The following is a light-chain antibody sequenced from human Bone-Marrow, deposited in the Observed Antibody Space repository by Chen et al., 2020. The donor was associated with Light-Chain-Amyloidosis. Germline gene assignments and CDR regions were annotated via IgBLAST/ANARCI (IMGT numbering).Light chain of an antibody. Sequence: SYSLTQPPSASVSPVQTARITCSGDDLPTKYAYWYQQKPGQAPVLVIHRDTERPSGISERFSGSSSGTTATLTISGVQAEDEADYHCQSADSSGTYEVIFGGGTKLTVL. CDR1: DLPTKY. V-gene: IGLV3-25*03. CDR3: QSADSSGTYEVI. CDR2: RDT. J-gene: IGLJ2*01.